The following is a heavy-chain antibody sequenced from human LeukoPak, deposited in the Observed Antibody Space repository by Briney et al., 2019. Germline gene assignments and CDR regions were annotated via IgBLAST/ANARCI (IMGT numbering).Heavy chain of an antibody. Sequence: GGSLRLSCAASGFTFSSYAMTWVRQAPGKGLEWVSGISGSGGTTYYAVSVKGRFTISRDNSKNTLYLQLNSLRAEDTAVHYCANDNGDYVGYFDYWGQGTLVTVSS. J-gene: IGHJ4*02. CDR1: GFTFSSYA. D-gene: IGHD4-17*01. V-gene: IGHV3-23*01. CDR2: ISGSGGTT. CDR3: ANDNGDYVGYFDY.